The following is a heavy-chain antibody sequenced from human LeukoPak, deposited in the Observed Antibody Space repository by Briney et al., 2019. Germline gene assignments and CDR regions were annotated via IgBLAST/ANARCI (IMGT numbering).Heavy chain of an antibody. CDR3: ARDQIGGDGNNWFDS. Sequence: SETLSLTCTVSGGSISSGGYYWSWIRQPPGKGLEWIGYIYHSGSTYYNPSLKSRVTISVDRSKNQFSLKLSSVTAADTAVYYCARDQIGGDGNNWFDSWGQGTLVTVSS. J-gene: IGHJ5*01. CDR2: IYHSGST. D-gene: IGHD2-21*02. CDR1: GGSISSGGYY. V-gene: IGHV4-30-2*01.